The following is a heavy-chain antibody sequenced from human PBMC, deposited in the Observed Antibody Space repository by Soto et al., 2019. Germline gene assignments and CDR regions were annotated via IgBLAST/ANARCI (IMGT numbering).Heavy chain of an antibody. CDR1: SRSITSYY. CDR3: ARTYDSNGYANEFDS. D-gene: IGHD3-22*01. CDR2: IYDNGIT. Sequence: QVVLQESGPGLVKPSETLSLTCSVSSRSITSYYWSWVRQPPGKGLEWIGYIYDNGITSQNPSLKSRVTMSAGTSQNQFSLKLTSVTGADTAVYYCARTYDSNGYANEFDSWGQGILVTVTS. J-gene: IGHJ4*02. V-gene: IGHV4-59*12.